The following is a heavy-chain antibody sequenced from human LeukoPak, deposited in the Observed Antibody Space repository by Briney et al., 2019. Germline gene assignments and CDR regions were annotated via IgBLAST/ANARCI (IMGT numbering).Heavy chain of an antibody. J-gene: IGHJ6*02. CDR2: INTNTGNP. CDR1: GYTFTSYA. D-gene: IGHD5-12*01. V-gene: IGHV7-4-1*02. CDR3: ARVGGATTPVYYYGMDV. Sequence: GASVKVSCKAYGYTFTSYAMNWVRQAPGQGLEWMGWINTNTGNPTYAQGFTGRFVFSLDTSVSTAYLQISSLKAEDTAVYYCARVGGATTPVYYYGMDVWGQGTTVTVSS.